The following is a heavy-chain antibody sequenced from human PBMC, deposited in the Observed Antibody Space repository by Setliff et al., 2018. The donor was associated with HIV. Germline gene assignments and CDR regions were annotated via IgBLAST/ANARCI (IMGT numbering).Heavy chain of an antibody. J-gene: IGHJ6*02. Sequence: ASVKVSCKASGYTSTSFSLHWVRQAPGQGLEWMGIINPSGDVIRYAQKFQGRVTMTRDTSTSTVYMDLSSLRSEDTAVYYCASPSFGDVDYYYGMDVWGQGTTVTRLL. D-gene: IGHD3-10*01. CDR2: INPSGDVI. CDR1: GYTSTSFS. V-gene: IGHV1-46*01. CDR3: ASPSFGDVDYYYGMDV.